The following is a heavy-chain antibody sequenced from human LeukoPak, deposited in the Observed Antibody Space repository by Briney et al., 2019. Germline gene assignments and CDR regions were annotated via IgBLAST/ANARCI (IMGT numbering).Heavy chain of an antibody. V-gene: IGHV3-15*01. CDR2: IKSNNDGGTA. CDR3: TTDRYYFDP. J-gene: IGHJ5*02. Sequence: GGSLRLYCTASGLTFTTAWMSWVRQAPGKGLEWVGRIKSNNDGGTADFGAPVKDRFTMSRDDSRNTFYLQMNSLRTDDTAVYYCTTDRYYFDPWGQGTLVTVSS. D-gene: IGHD3-22*01. CDR1: GLTFTTAW.